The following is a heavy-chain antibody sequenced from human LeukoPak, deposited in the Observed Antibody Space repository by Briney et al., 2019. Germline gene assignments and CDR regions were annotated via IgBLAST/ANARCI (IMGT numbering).Heavy chain of an antibody. CDR3: ARLVLEWLGNWFDP. Sequence: SETLSLTCTVSGGSISSGGYYWSWIRQHPGKGLEWIGYIYYSGSTYYNPSLQSRVTISVDTSKNQFSLELSSVTAADTAVYYCARLVLEWLGNWFDPWGQGTLVTVSS. CDR2: IYYSGST. D-gene: IGHD3-3*01. CDR1: GGSISSGGYY. J-gene: IGHJ5*02. V-gene: IGHV4-31*03.